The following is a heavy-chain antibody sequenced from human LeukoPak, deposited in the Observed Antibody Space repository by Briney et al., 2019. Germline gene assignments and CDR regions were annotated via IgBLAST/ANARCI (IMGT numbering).Heavy chain of an antibody. J-gene: IGHJ4*02. Sequence: SQTLSLTCTVSGGPISSGDYYWSWIRQPPGKGLEWVGYIYYSGSSCYNPSLKSRVTISVDTSKNQFSLKLSSVTAADTAVYYCARGDSGYYYPYWGQGTLVTVSS. CDR2: IYYSGSS. CDR3: ARGDSGYYYPY. V-gene: IGHV4-30-4*01. D-gene: IGHD3-22*01. CDR1: GGPISSGDYY.